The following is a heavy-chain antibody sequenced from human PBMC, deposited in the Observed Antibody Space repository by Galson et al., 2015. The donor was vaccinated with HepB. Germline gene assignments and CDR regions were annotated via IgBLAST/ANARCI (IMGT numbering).Heavy chain of an antibody. D-gene: IGHD6-25*01. CDR3: ARNPASYDYYNMDV. J-gene: IGHJ6*02. V-gene: IGHV3-48*01. Sequence: SLRLSCAASGFSFISHSMNWVRHSPGKGLEWLAYISPGGAKYYADSARGRFPLSRDNAKKSKYLHMSSLRVEDTGIYYCARNPASYDYYNMDVWGQGTTVTVSS. CDR1: GFSFISHS. CDR2: ISPGGAK.